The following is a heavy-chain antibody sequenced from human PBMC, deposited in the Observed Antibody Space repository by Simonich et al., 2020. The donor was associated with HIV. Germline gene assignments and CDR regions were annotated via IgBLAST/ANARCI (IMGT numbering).Heavy chain of an antibody. CDR3: ARGFYQRLYYFDY. CDR2: INHSGRT. V-gene: IGHV4-34*01. J-gene: IGHJ4*02. D-gene: IGHD2-2*01. CDR1: GGSFSGYY. Sequence: QVQLQQWGAGLLKPSETLSLTCAVYGGSFSGYYWSWFRHPPGKGLAWIGEINHSGRTNYNPSLKSRVTISVDTSKNQFSLKLSSVTAADTAVYYCARGFYQRLYYFDYWGQGTLVTVSS.